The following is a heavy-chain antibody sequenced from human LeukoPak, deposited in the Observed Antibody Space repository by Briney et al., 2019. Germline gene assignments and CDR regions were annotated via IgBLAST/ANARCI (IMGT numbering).Heavy chain of an antibody. Sequence: GGSLRLSCAASGFTFSSYNMNWVRQAPGKGLEWVSYISSSSSSTIYYADSVKGRFTISRDNSKNTLYLQMNSLRAGDTAVYYCAKTNWNYLGGDYWGQGTLVTVSS. J-gene: IGHJ4*02. D-gene: IGHD1-7*01. CDR1: GFTFSSYN. CDR3: AKTNWNYLGGDY. CDR2: ISSSSSSTI. V-gene: IGHV3-48*01.